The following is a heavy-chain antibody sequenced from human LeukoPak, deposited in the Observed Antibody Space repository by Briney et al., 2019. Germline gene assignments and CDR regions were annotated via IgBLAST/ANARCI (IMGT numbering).Heavy chain of an antibody. V-gene: IGHV4-39*07. CDR3: ARTYAGTSYYYYYMDV. CDR1: GGSISSSSYY. D-gene: IGHD4-23*01. CDR2: IYYSGST. Sequence: ASETLSLTCTVSGGSISSSSYYWGWIRQPPGKGLEWIGSIYYSGSTYYNPSLKSRVTISVDTSKNQFSLKLSSVTAADTAVYYCARTYAGTSYYYYYMDVWGKGTTVTVSS. J-gene: IGHJ6*03.